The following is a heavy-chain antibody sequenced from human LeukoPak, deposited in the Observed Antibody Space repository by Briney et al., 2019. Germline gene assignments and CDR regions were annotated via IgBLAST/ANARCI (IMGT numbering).Heavy chain of an antibody. J-gene: IGHJ4*02. D-gene: IGHD2-2*01. CDR1: GDSISNTRYY. CDR3: ARGAGYCSSTSCLTGFDY. CDR2: INHSGST. V-gene: IGHV4-39*07. Sequence: SETLSLTCTVSGDSISNTRYYWSWIRQPPGKGLEWIGEINHSGSTNYNPSLKSRVTISVDTSKNQFSLKLSSVTAADTAVYYCARGAGYCSSTSCLTGFDYWGQGTLVTVSS.